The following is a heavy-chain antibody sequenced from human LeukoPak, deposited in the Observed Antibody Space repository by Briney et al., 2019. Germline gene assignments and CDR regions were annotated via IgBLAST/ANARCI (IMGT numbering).Heavy chain of an antibody. CDR2: IASDGSHT. D-gene: IGHD3-10*01. CDR1: GFTFSTYF. CDR3: VKEAKGLLWFGLGY. J-gene: IGHJ4*02. Sequence: PGGSLRLSCAASGFTFSTYFMHWVRQAPGKGLEWVADIASDGSHTFYVESVKGRFTISRDNSKNTLYLQMSSLRAEDTAVYYCVKEAKGLLWFGLGYWGQGTLVTVSS. V-gene: IGHV3-30*14.